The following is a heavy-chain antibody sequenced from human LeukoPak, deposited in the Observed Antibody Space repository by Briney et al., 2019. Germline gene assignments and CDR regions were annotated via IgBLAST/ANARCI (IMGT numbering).Heavy chain of an antibody. CDR1: GFTFSSYG. CDR2: IRYDGSNK. J-gene: IGHJ6*03. V-gene: IGHV3-30*02. D-gene: IGHD3-3*01. Sequence: GGSLRLSCAASGFTFSSYGMHWVRQAPGKGLEWVAFIRYDGSNKYYADSVKGRFTISRDNSKNTLYLQMNSPRAEDTAVYYCAKDGTLSPYYDFWSCFGNYYYYYYMDVWGKGTTVTGSS. CDR3: AKDGTLSPYYDFWSCFGNYYYYYYMDV.